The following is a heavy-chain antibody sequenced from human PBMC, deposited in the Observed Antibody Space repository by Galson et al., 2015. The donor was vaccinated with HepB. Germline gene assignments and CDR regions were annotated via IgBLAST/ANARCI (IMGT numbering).Heavy chain of an antibody. CDR2: TYYRSKWYN. CDR3: ARAYVAVAGFDY. CDR1: GDSVSSHSAA. V-gene: IGHV6-1*01. Sequence: CAISGDSVSSHSAAWNWIRQSPSRGLEWLGRTYYRSKWYNDYAVSVKGRITINPDTSKNQFSLQLNSVTPEDTAVYYCARAYVAVAGFDYWGQGTLVTVSS. D-gene: IGHD6-19*01. J-gene: IGHJ4*02.